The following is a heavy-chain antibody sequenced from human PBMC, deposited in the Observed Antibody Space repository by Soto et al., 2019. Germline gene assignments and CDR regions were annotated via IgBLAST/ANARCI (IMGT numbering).Heavy chain of an antibody. J-gene: IGHJ5*02. D-gene: IGHD7-27*01. V-gene: IGHV1-69*13. CDR2: IIPIFGTA. CDR3: ARDYPNPPSTPNTGCDP. Sequence: GASVKVSCKASGGTFSSYAISWVRQAPGQGLEWMGGIIPIFGTANYAQKFQGRVTITADESTSTAYMELSSLRSEDTAVYFCARDYPNPPSTPNTGCDPWGEGTPLT. CDR1: GGTFSSYA.